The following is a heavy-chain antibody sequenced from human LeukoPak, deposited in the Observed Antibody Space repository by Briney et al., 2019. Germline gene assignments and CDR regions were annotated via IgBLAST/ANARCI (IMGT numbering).Heavy chain of an antibody. D-gene: IGHD3-10*01. Sequence: GGTLRLSCAAFGFTFSSYGMSWVRQAPGKGLEWVSYISSSGSTIYYADSVKGRFTISRDNAKNSLYLQMNSLRAEDTAVYYCARAGRLWFGESQRLDVWGKGTTVTISS. J-gene: IGHJ6*04. CDR2: ISSSGSTI. CDR1: GFTFSSYG. V-gene: IGHV3-48*04. CDR3: ARAGRLWFGESQRLDV.